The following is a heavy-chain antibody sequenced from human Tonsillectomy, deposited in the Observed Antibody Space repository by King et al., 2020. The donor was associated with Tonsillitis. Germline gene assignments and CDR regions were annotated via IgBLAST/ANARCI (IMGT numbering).Heavy chain of an antibody. CDR2: ISTDGRNK. V-gene: IGHV3-30*18. CDR1: GFTFSNTG. CDR3: TKEEMTTIFNFDY. J-gene: IGHJ4*02. D-gene: IGHD5-24*01. Sequence: QVQLVESGGGVVQPGRSLRLSCAASGFTFSNTGMHWVRQAPGRGLEWVAVISTDGRNKFYADSVKGRFTVPRDNSKNTLYLEMNSLRAGDTALYYCTKEEMTTIFNFDYWGQGTLVTVSS.